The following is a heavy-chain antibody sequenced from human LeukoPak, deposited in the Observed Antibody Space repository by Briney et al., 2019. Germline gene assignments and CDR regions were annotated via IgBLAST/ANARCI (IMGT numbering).Heavy chain of an antibody. V-gene: IGHV1-2*02. J-gene: IGHJ4*02. CDR1: GYTFTGYY. CDR2: INPNSGGT. CDR3: ARAADFWSGYYFDH. D-gene: IGHD3-3*01. Sequence: ASVTVSCTASGYTFTGYYMHWVRQAPGQGLEWMGWINPNSGGTNYAQKFQGRVTMTRDTSISTAYMELSRLRSDDTAVYYCARAADFWSGYYFDHWGQGTLVTVSS.